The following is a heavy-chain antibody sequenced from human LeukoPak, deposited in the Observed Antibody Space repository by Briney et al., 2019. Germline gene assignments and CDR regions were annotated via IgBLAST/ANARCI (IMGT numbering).Heavy chain of an antibody. CDR3: ARVLGYCSGGNCYSGGLGYMDV. D-gene: IGHD2-15*01. J-gene: IGHJ6*03. V-gene: IGHV3-11*01. CDR2: ISRSGSTK. CDR1: GFTFSNAW. Sequence: GGSLRLSCAASGFTFSNAWMSWVRQAPGKGLEWVSSISRSGSTKYYADSVKGRFTISRDNAKNSLFLQMNSLRAEDTAVYYCARVLGYCSGGNCYSGGLGYMDVWGKGTTVTISS.